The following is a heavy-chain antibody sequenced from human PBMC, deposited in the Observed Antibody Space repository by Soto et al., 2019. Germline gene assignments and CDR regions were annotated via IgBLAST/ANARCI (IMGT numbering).Heavy chain of an antibody. CDR1: GGSISSSSYY. V-gene: IGHV4-39*01. CDR3: ARLMGYSSSWINY. D-gene: IGHD6-13*01. Sequence: QLQLQESGPGLVKPSETLSLTCTVSGGSISSSSYYWGWIRQPPGKGLEWIGSIYYSGSTYYNPSLKSRVTISVDTSKNQFSLKLSSVTAADTAVYYCARLMGYSSSWINYWGQGTLVTVSS. CDR2: IYYSGST. J-gene: IGHJ4*02.